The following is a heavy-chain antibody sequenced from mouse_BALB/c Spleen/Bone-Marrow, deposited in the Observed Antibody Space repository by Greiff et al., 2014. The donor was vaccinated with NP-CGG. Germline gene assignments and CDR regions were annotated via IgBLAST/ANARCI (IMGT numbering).Heavy chain of an antibody. CDR1: GYTFTNYT. Sequence: LQESGAELARPGASVKMSCKASGYTFTNYTMQWIRQRPGQGLEWIGYIVPSSDYTNYNQNFKDKATLTADKSSSTAYMQLNSLTSEDFAVYYCAREARNGAWFAYWGQGTLVTVSA. V-gene: IGHV1-4*01. CDR2: IVPSSDYT. CDR3: AREARNGAWFAY. J-gene: IGHJ3*01.